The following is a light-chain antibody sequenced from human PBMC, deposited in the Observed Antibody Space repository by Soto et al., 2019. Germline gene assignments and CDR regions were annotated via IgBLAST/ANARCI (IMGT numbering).Light chain of an antibody. V-gene: IGLV1-40*01. Sequence: QSVLTQPPSVSGAPGQRVTISCTGASSNIGAGYDVNWYQQLPGRAPKLLIYDNTNRPSGVPDRFSGSKSGTSASLAITGLQAEDEADYYCLSFDSSLSVVFGGGTKLTVL. CDR3: LSFDSSLSVV. CDR2: DNT. J-gene: IGLJ2*01. CDR1: SSNIGAGYD.